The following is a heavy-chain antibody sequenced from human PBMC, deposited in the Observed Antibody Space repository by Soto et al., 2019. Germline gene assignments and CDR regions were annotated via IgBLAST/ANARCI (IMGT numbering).Heavy chain of an antibody. CDR1: GFPFSSYG. CDR2: ISYDGGNK. V-gene: IGHV3-30*03. Sequence: QVQLVESGGGVVQPGRSLRLSCAASGFPFSSYGMHWVRQAPGKGLEWVAHISYDGGNKHYTDSVKGRITISRDNSKNMLYLQMSSLRAEDTAVYYCAGGQFYFDYCGQGTRVSVSS. CDR3: AGGQFYFDY. J-gene: IGHJ4*02. D-gene: IGHD2-15*01.